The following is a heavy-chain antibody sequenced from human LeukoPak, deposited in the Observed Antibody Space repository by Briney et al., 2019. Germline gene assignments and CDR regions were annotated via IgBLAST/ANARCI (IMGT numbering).Heavy chain of an antibody. D-gene: IGHD5-18*01. CDR3: ARARYSYGFDAFDI. Sequence: GGPLRLSCAASGFTFSDYYMSWIRQAPGKGLEWVSYISSSGSTIYYADSVKGRFTISRDNAKNSLYLQMNSLRAEDTAVYYCARARYSYGFDAFDIWGQGTMVTVSS. CDR2: ISSSGSTI. J-gene: IGHJ3*02. V-gene: IGHV3-11*01. CDR1: GFTFSDYY.